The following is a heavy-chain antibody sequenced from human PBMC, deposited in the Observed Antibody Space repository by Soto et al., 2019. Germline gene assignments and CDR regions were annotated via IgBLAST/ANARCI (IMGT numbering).Heavy chain of an antibody. J-gene: IGHJ4*02. CDR2: IYYTGST. CDR1: GGSISGYY. CDR3: ARLGGYYQAFDS. D-gene: IGHD3-22*01. V-gene: IGHV4-59*08. Sequence: ETLSLTCTVSGGSISGYYWSWIRQPPGKGLEWIGYIYYTGSTRYNPSLKSRVTISVDTSKNQFSLKLSSVTAADTAMYYCARLGGYYQAFDSWGQGTLVTVSS.